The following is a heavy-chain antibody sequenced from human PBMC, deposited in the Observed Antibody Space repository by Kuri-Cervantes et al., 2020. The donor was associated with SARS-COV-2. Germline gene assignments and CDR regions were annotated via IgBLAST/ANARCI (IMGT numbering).Heavy chain of an antibody. D-gene: IGHD2-2*01. V-gene: IGHV3-48*01. CDR2: ISRSSSTI. J-gene: IGHJ6*02. CDR3: ARVSGYCSSTSCRSYGYYYYYGMDV. Sequence: LSLTCAASGFTFSDYNMNWVRQAPRKGLEWVSYISRSSSTIYYADSVKGRFTSSRDNAKNSLYLQMNSLRAEDTAVYYCARVSGYCSSTSCRSYGYYYYYGMDVWGQGTTVTVSS. CDR1: GFTFSDYN.